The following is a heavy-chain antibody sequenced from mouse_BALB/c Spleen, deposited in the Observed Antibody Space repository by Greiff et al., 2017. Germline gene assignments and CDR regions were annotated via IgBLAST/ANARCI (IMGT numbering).Heavy chain of an antibody. J-gene: IGHJ4*01. CDR2: IYPGDGDT. Sequence: VQRVESGAELVRPGSSVKISCKASGYAFSSYWMNWVKQRPGQGLEWIGQIYPGDGDTNYNGKFKGKATLTADKSSSTAYMQLSSLTSEDSAVYFCARERWLLWGQGTSVTVSS. CDR1: GYAFSSYW. V-gene: IGHV1-80*01. D-gene: IGHD2-3*01. CDR3: ARERWLL.